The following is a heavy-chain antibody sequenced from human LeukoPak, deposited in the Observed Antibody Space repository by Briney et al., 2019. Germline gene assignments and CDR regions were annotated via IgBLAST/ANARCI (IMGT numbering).Heavy chain of an antibody. CDR2: ISSSGSTI. V-gene: IGHV3-11*01. D-gene: IGHD3-10*02. J-gene: IGHJ6*03. Sequence: PGGSLRLSCAASGFTFSDYYMSWIRQAPGKGLEWVSYISSSGSTICYADSVKGRFTISRDNSKNTLYLQMNSLRAEDTAVYYCARVVRGVILHYYYMDVWGKGTTVTISS. CDR3: ARVVRGVILHYYYMDV. CDR1: GFTFSDYY.